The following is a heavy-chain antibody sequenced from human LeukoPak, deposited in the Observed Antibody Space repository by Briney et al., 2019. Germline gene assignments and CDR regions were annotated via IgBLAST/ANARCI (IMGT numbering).Heavy chain of an antibody. V-gene: IGHV1-18*01. D-gene: IGHD1-26*01. CDR3: TRDPVGAFAGYFDI. J-gene: IGHJ3*02. CDR1: GYTFTSYG. CDR2: ISTYNGNT. Sequence: ASVKVSCKASGYTFTSYGISWVRQAPGQGLEWMGWISTYNGNTNYAQKFQGRVTVTTDTSTSTAYMELRSLRSDDTAVYYCTRDPVGAFAGYFDIWGQGTMVTVSS.